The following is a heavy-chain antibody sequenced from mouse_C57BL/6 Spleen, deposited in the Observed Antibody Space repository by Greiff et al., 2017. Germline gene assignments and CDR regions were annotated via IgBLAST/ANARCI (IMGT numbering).Heavy chain of an antibody. D-gene: IGHD3-2*02. V-gene: IGHV2-6*01. CDR3: AGRAAQATLAY. J-gene: IGHJ3*01. CDR1: GFSLTSYG. Sequence: VQLKESGPGLVAPSQSLSITCPVSGFSLTSYGVAWVRQSPGKGLEWLGVIWGVGSTNYNSALKSRLSISKDNSKSQAFLKMNSLQTDDTAMYYCAGRAAQATLAYWGQGTLVTVSA. CDR2: IWGVGST.